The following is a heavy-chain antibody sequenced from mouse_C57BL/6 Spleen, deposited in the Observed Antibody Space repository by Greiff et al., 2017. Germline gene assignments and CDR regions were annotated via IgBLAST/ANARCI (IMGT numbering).Heavy chain of an antibody. CDR2: IYPGDGNT. V-gene: IGHV1-82*01. CDR3: ARPNWDDYAMDY. J-gene: IGHJ4*01. D-gene: IGHD4-1*01. CDR1: GYAFSSSW. Sequence: VQGVESGPELVKPGASVKISCKASGYAFSSSWMNWVKQRPGKGLEWIGRIYPGDGNTNYNGKFKGKATLTADKSSSTAYMQRSSLTSEDSAVYFCARPNWDDYAMDYWGQGTSVTVSS.